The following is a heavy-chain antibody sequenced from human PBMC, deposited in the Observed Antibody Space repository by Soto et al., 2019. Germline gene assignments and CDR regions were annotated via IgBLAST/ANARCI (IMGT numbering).Heavy chain of an antibody. Sequence: PGGSLRLCCAASGFTFSSYAMSWVRQAPGKGLEWVSAISGSGGSTYYADSVKGRFTISRDNSKNTLYLQMNSLRAEDTAVYYCAKDLDYDYVWGSYRPYYYGMDVWGQGTTVTVSS. D-gene: IGHD3-16*02. J-gene: IGHJ6*02. V-gene: IGHV3-23*01. CDR3: AKDLDYDYVWGSYRPYYYGMDV. CDR1: GFTFSSYA. CDR2: ISGSGGST.